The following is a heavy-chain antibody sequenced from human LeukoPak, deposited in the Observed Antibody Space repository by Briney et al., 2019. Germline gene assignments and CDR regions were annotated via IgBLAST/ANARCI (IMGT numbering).Heavy chain of an antibody. J-gene: IGHJ4*02. D-gene: IGHD3-22*01. CDR1: GGSISSSSYY. V-gene: IGHV4-39*01. Sequence: PSETLSLTCTVSGGSISSSSYYWGWIRQPPGKGLEWIGSIYYSGSTYYNPSLKSRVTISVDTSKNQFSLKLSSVTAADTAVYYRALGLLLDYWGQGTLVTVSS. CDR3: ALGLLLDY. CDR2: IYYSGST.